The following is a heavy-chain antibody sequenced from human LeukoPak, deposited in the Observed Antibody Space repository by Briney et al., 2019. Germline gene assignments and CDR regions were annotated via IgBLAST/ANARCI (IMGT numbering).Heavy chain of an antibody. CDR1: GFTFSDYY. V-gene: IGHV3-11*04. CDR2: ISSSGSTI. Sequence: GGSLRLSCAASGFTFSDYYMSWIRQAPGKGLEWVAYISSSGSTIYYADSVKGRFTISRDNAKNSLYLQMNSLRAEDTAVYYCARDYFILWFGEFTPEIDYWGQGTLVTVSS. CDR3: ARDYFILWFGEFTPEIDY. J-gene: IGHJ4*02. D-gene: IGHD3-10*01.